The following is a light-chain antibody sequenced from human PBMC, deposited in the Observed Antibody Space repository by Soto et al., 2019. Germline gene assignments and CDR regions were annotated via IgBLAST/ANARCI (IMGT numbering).Light chain of an antibody. V-gene: IGLV1-44*01. Sequence: QSVLTQPPSASGTPGQRVTMSCSGSSSNIGSNSVNWYQQLPGTAPKLLIYSNNLRPSGVPDRFSGSKSGTSASLAISGLQSEDEADYYCAAWDDSLNGPVFGTGTKLTVL. J-gene: IGLJ1*01. CDR3: AAWDDSLNGPV. CDR1: SSNIGSNS. CDR2: SNN.